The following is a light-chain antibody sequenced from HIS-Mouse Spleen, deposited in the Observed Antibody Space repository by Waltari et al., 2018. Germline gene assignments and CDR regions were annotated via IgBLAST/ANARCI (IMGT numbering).Light chain of an antibody. V-gene: IGKV1-27*01. CDR3: QKYNSAPWT. CDR2: AAS. Sequence: DIQMTQSPSSLSASVGDRVTITCRASLGISNNLAWYQQNPGKVPKLLSYAASTLQSGVPSRVSGSGSGTEFTLTISSLQPEDVATYYCQKYNSAPWTFGQGTKVEIK. CDR1: LGISNN. J-gene: IGKJ1*01.